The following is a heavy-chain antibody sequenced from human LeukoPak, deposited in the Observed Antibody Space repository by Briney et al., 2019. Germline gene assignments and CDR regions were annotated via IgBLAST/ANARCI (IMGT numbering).Heavy chain of an antibody. CDR1: GGSFSGYY. CDR3: ARGSFTMIETYYFDY. D-gene: IGHD3-22*01. Sequence: SETLSLTCAVYGGSFSGYYWSWIRQPPGKGLEWIGEINHSGSTNYNPSLKSRVTISVDTSKNQFSLNLSSVTAADRAVYYCARGSFTMIETYYFDYWGQGTLVTVSS. J-gene: IGHJ4*02. CDR2: INHSGST. V-gene: IGHV4-34*01.